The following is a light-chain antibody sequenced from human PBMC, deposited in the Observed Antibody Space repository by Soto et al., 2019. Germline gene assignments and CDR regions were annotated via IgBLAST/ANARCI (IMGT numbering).Light chain of an antibody. Sequence: EIVLTQSPGTLSLSPGDRATLSCRASQSLSVSYIAWYQQRPGQAPRLLIYGTSTRASGIPDRFSGSGSGTDLTLAISRLEPEDFAVYYCHQFGESHQTFGQGTTVEI. CDR1: QSLSVSY. J-gene: IGKJ1*01. CDR2: GTS. V-gene: IGKV3-20*01. CDR3: HQFGESHQT.